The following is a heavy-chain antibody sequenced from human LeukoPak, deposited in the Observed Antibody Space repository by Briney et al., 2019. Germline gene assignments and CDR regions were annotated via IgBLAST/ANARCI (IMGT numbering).Heavy chain of an antibody. CDR3: AKANAYYPSCSDY. J-gene: IGHJ4*02. CDR1: GFTFSSYA. V-gene: IGHV3-23*01. CDR2: ISGSGGST. Sequence: GGSLRLFCAASGFTFSSYAMSWVRQAPGKGLEWVSAISGSGGSTYYADSVKGRLIISRDNSKNTLYLQMNSLRAEDTAVYYCAKANAYYPSCSDYWGQGTLVTVSS. D-gene: IGHD2-2*01.